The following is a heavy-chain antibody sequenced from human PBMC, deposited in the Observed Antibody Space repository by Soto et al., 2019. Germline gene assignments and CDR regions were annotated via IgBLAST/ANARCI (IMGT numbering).Heavy chain of an antibody. CDR2: IYYSGST. CDR3: ARVGTVTTGYYYYYMEV. J-gene: IGHJ6*03. CDR1: GGSISSGGYY. V-gene: IGHV4-31*03. Sequence: SETLSLTCTVSGGSISSGGYYWSWIRQHPGKGLEWIGYIYYSGSTYYNPSLKSRVTISVDTSKNQFSLKLSSVTAADTAVYYCARVGTVTTGYYYYYMEVWGKGTTVTVSS. D-gene: IGHD4-4*01.